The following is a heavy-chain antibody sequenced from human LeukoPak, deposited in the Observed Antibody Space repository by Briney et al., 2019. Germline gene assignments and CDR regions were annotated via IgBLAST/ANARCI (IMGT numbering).Heavy chain of an antibody. CDR1: GAPITYY. V-gene: IGHV4-30-4*01. J-gene: IGHJ3*02. CDR2: IYYSGST. Sequence: SETLSLTCAVSGAPITYYWSWIRQPPGKGLEWIGYIYYSGSTYYNPSLKSRVIISVDTSKNQFSLKLSSVTAADTAVYYCARVDEELLYAFDIWGQGTMVTVSS. D-gene: IGHD1-26*01. CDR3: ARVDEELLYAFDI.